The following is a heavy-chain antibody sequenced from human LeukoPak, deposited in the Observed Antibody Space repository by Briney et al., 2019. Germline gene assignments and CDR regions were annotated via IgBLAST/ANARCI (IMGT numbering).Heavy chain of an antibody. Sequence: GGSLRLSCAASGFTFNNAWMSWVRQAPGKGLEWVGRIKSKTDGGTTDYTDPVKGRFTISRDDSKNTLYLQMNSLKTEDTAVYYCTTDYGGHSDYWGQGTLVTVSS. J-gene: IGHJ4*02. CDR1: GFTFNNAW. D-gene: IGHD4-23*01. CDR2: IKSKTDGGTT. V-gene: IGHV3-15*01. CDR3: TTDYGGHSDY.